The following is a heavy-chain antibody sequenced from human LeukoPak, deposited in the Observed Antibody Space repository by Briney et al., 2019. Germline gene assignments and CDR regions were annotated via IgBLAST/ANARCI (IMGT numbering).Heavy chain of an antibody. V-gene: IGHV4-4*02. CDR1: GVSISSSNW. D-gene: IGHD6-19*01. CDR2: VYHSGST. Sequence: SGTLSLTCAVSGVSISSSNWWSWFRQSPGKGLEWIGEVYHSGSTNYNPSLKSRVTISVDTSKNQFSLKLSSVTAADTAVYYCARLSPALVSSGWHHFDYWGQGTLVTVSS. J-gene: IGHJ4*02. CDR3: ARLSPALVSSGWHHFDY.